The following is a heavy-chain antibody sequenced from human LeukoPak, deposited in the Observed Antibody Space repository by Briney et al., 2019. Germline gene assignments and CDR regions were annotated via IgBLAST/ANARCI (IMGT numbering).Heavy chain of an antibody. Sequence: PGGSLRLSCAASGFTFISFGMHWVRQAPGKGLQWVALISFDGGDKYYADSVKGRFTISRDNSKDTLFLQMNSLRPDDTAVYYCAKQGRDHCSGGSCYLFDYWGQGTLVTVSS. D-gene: IGHD2-15*01. CDR2: ISFDGGDK. CDR1: GFTFISFG. V-gene: IGHV3-30*18. CDR3: AKQGRDHCSGGSCYLFDY. J-gene: IGHJ4*02.